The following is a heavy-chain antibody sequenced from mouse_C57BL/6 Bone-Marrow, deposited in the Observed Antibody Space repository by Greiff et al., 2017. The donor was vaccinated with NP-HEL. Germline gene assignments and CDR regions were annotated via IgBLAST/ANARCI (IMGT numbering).Heavy chain of an antibody. Sequence: EVKLVESGPELVKPGASVKISCKASGYSFTGYYMNWVKQSPEKSLEWIGEINPSTGGTTYNQKFKAKATLTVDKSSSTAYMQLKSLTSEDSAVYYCARGKLFYYGSSAMDYWGQGTSVTVSS. CDR2: INPSTGGT. CDR1: GYSFTGYY. J-gene: IGHJ4*01. V-gene: IGHV1-42*01. D-gene: IGHD1-1*01. CDR3: ARGKLFYYGSSAMDY.